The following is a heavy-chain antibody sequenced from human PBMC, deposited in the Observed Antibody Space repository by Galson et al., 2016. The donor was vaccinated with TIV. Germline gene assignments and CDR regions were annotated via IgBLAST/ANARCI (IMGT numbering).Heavy chain of an antibody. Sequence: CAASGFTFSSYWVGWVRQAPGKGLEWVGTIKQDGSEQHYVDSVKGRFTISRDNAKNSLYLQMSSLRAEDTALYCCVRQSRGIAGGDVWGQGTTVTVSS. V-gene: IGHV3-7*01. J-gene: IGHJ6*02. CDR3: VRQSRGIAGGDV. CDR1: GFTFSSYW. D-gene: IGHD2-21*01. CDR2: IKQDGSEQ.